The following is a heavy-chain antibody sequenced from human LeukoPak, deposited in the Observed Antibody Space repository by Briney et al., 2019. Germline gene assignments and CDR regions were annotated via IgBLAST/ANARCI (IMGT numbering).Heavy chain of an antibody. CDR3: AKDRLVVAPAAMTSNFDY. CDR1: GFTFSTHG. V-gene: IGHV3-30*18. Sequence: GRSLRLSCSASGFTFSTHGMHWVRQAPGKGLEWLAVISYDGRNTYYADSVKGRLTISSDNSKNTLFLQMTSLRGEDTAVYYCAKDRLVVAPAAMTSNFDYWGQGPLVTVSS. CDR2: ISYDGRNT. D-gene: IGHD2-2*01. J-gene: IGHJ4*02.